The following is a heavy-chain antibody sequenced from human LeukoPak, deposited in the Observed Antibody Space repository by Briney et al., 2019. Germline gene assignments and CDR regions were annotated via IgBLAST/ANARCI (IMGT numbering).Heavy chain of an antibody. D-gene: IGHD3-22*01. CDR1: GFTFSSYA. CDR2: ISYDGSNK. Sequence: GGSLRLSCAASGFTFSSYAMPWVRQAPGKGLEWVAVISYDGSNKYYADSVKGRFTISRDNSKNTLYLQMNSLRAEDTAVYYCARGPTPYYYDSSGYYYGFDYWGQGTLVTVSS. CDR3: ARGPTPYYYDSSGYYYGFDY. V-gene: IGHV3-30-3*01. J-gene: IGHJ4*02.